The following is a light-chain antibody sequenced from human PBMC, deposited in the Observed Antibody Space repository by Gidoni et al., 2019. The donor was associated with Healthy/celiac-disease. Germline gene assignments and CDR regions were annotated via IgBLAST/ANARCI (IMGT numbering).Light chain of an antibody. V-gene: IGKV3-15*01. CDR2: GAS. CDR3: QQYNNWPPLA. J-gene: IGKJ1*01. CDR1: QSVSSN. Sequence: EIVMTQSPATLSVSPGERATLSCRASQSVSSNLAWYQQKPGQAPRLLIYGASTRATGIPARFGGSGSGTEFTLTISSLQSEDFAVYYCQQYNNWPPLAFXQXTKVEIK.